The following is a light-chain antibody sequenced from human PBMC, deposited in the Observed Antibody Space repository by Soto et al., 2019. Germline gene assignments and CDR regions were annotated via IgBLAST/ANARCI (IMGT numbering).Light chain of an antibody. V-gene: IGKV1-9*01. J-gene: IGKJ5*01. Sequence: DIQLTQSPSSLSASVGDRVTITCRVSQGISSYLNWYRQKPGKVPKLLIYSASNLQSGVPSRFSGSGSGTEFTLTISGLLPEDVATYHCQQLNTLPFTFGQGTRLEIK. CDR1: QGISSY. CDR2: SAS. CDR3: QQLNTLPFT.